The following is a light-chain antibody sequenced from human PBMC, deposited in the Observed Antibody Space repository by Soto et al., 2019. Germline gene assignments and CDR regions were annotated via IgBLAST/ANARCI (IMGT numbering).Light chain of an antibody. V-gene: IGLV2-23*01. Sequence: QSVLTQPASGSGSPGQSIAISCTGTSSDVGSYNLVSWYQQHPGKAPKLMIYEGSKRPSGVSNRFSGSKSGNTASLTISGLQAEDEADSYYRPYAGSSTFVFGTGTKVTVL. J-gene: IGLJ1*01. CDR3: RPYAGSSTFV. CDR1: SSDVGSYNL. CDR2: EGS.